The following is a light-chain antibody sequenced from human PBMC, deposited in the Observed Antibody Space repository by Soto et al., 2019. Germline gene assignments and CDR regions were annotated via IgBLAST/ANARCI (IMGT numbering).Light chain of an antibody. CDR2: WAS. J-gene: IGKJ5*01. CDR3: QHYYSTPIT. V-gene: IGKV4-1*01. Sequence: DIVLTQSPDSLAVSLGERATINCKSSQNVLYSSNNKNYLAWYQQKPGQPPKLLIYWASTRESGVPDRFSGSGSGTDFTLTISSLQAEDVAVYFCQHYYSTPITFGQGTRLEIK. CDR1: QNVLYSSNNKNY.